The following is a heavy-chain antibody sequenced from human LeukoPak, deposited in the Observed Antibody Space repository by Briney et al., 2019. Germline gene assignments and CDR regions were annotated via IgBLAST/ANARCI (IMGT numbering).Heavy chain of an antibody. Sequence: GGSLRLSCAASGFTFSSYAMSWVRQAPGKGLEWVSAISGSGGSTYYADSVKGRFAISRDNSKNTLDLQMNSLRAEDTAVYYCAKEVGVTPFFDYWGQGALVTVSS. CDR1: GFTFSSYA. J-gene: IGHJ4*02. V-gene: IGHV3-23*01. D-gene: IGHD1-26*01. CDR2: ISGSGGST. CDR3: AKEVGVTPFFDY.